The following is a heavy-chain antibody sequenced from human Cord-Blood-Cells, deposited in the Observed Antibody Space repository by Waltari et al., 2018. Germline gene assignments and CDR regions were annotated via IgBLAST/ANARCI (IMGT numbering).Heavy chain of an antibody. D-gene: IGHD6-25*01. Sequence: QVQLQESGPGLVKPSETLSLTCTVSGGSISRYYWSWIRQPPGKGLEWIGYIYYSGSTNYNPSLKSRVTISVDTSKNQFSLKLSSVTAADTAVYYCARDSGRIWGQGTMVTVSS. CDR3: ARDSGRI. CDR2: IYYSGST. CDR1: GGSISRYY. J-gene: IGHJ3*02. V-gene: IGHV4-59*01.